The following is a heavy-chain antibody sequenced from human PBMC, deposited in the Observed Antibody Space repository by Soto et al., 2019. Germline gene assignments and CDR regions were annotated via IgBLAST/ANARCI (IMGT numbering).Heavy chain of an antibody. J-gene: IGHJ4*02. CDR2: ISDSGGST. V-gene: IGHV3-23*01. CDR3: TNEGMITSTGVPASIDY. D-gene: IGHD3-16*01. Sequence: EAQLFESGGGLVQPGGSLRLSCTASGLTFTSYGMNWVRQAPGKGLEWVSFISDSGGSTYYADSVRGRFTISRDDPNKAQYLPMKSPRAEDTAVYYWTNEGMITSTGVPASIDYWGQGTLVTVSS. CDR1: GLTFTSYG.